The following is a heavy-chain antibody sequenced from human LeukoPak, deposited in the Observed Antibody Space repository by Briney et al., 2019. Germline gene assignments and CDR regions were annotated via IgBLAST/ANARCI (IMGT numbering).Heavy chain of an antibody. CDR2: INPNSGGT. CDR1: GYTFTGYY. J-gene: IGHJ3*02. V-gene: IGHV1-2*02. D-gene: IGHD3-22*01. CDR3: ARDLRNYYDSSGYYYCAFDI. Sequence: ASVKVSCKASGYTFTGYYMHWVRQAPGQGLEWMGWINPNSGGTNYAQKFQGRVTMTRDTSISTAYMELSSLRSEDTAVYYCARDLRNYYDSSGYYYCAFDIWGQGTMVTVSS.